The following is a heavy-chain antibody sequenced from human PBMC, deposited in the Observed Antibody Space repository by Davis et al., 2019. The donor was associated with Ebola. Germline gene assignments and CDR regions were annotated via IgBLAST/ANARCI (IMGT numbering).Heavy chain of an antibody. D-gene: IGHD2-2*01. CDR2: ITTNGWST. CDR1: GFAFSNYN. CDR3: ARETPISSRSDW. J-gene: IGHJ4*02. V-gene: IGHV3-48*01. Sequence: PGGSLRLSCTASGFAFSNYNVNWVRQAPGKGLEWVSSITTNGWSTYYADSVKGRFIISRDNAKNSLFLQMHSLRGDDTAVYFCARETPISSRSDWWGQGTLVTVSS.